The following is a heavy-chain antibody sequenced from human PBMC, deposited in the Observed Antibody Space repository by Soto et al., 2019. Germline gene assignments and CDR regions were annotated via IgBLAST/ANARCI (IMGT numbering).Heavy chain of an antibody. CDR2: MNPNSGNT. Sequence: ASVKVSCKASGYTFTSYDINWVRQATGQGLEWMGWMNPNSGNTGYAQKFQGRVTMTRKTSISTAYMELSSLRSEDTAVYYCARGPELWFGDALVDYYYMDVWGKGTTVTVSS. D-gene: IGHD3-10*01. CDR1: GYTFTSYD. V-gene: IGHV1-8*01. J-gene: IGHJ6*03. CDR3: ARGPELWFGDALVDYYYMDV.